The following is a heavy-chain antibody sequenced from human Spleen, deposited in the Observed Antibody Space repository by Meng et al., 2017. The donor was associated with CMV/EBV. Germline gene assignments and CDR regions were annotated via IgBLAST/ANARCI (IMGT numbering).Heavy chain of an antibody. V-gene: IGHV3-74*01. CDR1: GFTFRNQW. Sequence: GESLKISCAASGFTFRNQWMHWVRQAPGKGLVWVSRINSEGSSTSYADSVKGRFSISRDDSKNTLYLHMNSLRGEDTAVYHCARDMRISSAGMDYYYGMDVWGQGTTVTVSS. J-gene: IGHJ6*02. D-gene: IGHD6-13*01. CDR2: INSEGSST. CDR3: ARDMRISSAGMDYYYGMDV.